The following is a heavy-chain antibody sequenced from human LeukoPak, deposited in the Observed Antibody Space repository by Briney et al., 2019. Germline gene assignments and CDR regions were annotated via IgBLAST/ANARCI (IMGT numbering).Heavy chain of an antibody. CDR3: TSFGESY. CDR1: GFTLGDYA. CDR2: IRSKGYGSKT. J-gene: IGHJ4*02. V-gene: IGHV3-49*04. Sequence: GGSLRLSCTASGFTLGDYAMSWVRQAPGKGLEWDGFIRSKGYGSKTEYGGGVKDRFTISRDDSKSIAYLQMNSLKTEDTTVYYCTSFGESYWGQGTLVTVSS. D-gene: IGHD3-10*01.